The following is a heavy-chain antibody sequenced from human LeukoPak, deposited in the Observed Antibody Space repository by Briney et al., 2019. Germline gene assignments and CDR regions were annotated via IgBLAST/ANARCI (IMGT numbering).Heavy chain of an antibody. CDR2: ISSSSSTI. V-gene: IGHV3-48*04. J-gene: IGHJ5*02. CDR1: GFTFSSYS. CDR3: AKGVVPAATGRLNWFDP. D-gene: IGHD2-2*01. Sequence: GGSLRLSCAASGFTFSSYSMNWVRQAPGKGLEWVSYISSSSSTIYYADSVKGRFTISRDNAKNSLYLQMNSLRAEDTALYYCAKGVVPAATGRLNWFDPWGQGTLVTVSS.